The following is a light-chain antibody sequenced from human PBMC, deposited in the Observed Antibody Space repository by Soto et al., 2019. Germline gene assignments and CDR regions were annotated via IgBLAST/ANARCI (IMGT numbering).Light chain of an antibody. J-gene: IGKJ1*01. CDR1: QSISSW. Sequence: DIPMTQSPSTLSASVGDRVTVTCRASQSISSWLAWYQQKPGKAPKLLIYKASSLESGVPSRFSGSGSGTEFTLTISGLQPDDFATYYCQQYSSRSTFGQGTKVEIK. V-gene: IGKV1-5*03. CDR3: QQYSSRST. CDR2: KAS.